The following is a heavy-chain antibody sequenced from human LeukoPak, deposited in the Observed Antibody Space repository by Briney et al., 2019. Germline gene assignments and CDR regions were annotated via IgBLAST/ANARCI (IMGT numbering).Heavy chain of an antibody. CDR3: ASLKLRRGDYYFDY. D-gene: IGHD2-21*02. J-gene: IGHJ4*02. Sequence: SVKVSCKASGGTFSSYAISWVRQAPGQGLEWMGGIIPIFGTANYAQKFQGRVTITTDESMSTAYMELSSLRSEDTAMYYCASLKLRRGDYYFDYWGQGTLVTASS. CDR1: GGTFSSYA. V-gene: IGHV1-69*05. CDR2: IIPIFGTA.